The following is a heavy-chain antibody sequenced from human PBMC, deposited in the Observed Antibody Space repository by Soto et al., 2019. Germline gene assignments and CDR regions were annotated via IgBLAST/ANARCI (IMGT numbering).Heavy chain of an antibody. CDR2: ISPGGSNR. CDR1: AFTFSTSW. J-gene: IGHJ4*02. V-gene: IGHV3-74*01. CDR3: ASWGYIVPVSRTDFDH. D-gene: IGHD3-16*01. Sequence: GGSLRPSCAASAFTFSTSWMNWVRHTPGKGLMWGSRISPGGSNRGYADSVEGRFTVSRDNAKNTLYLQMHSLRAEDTALYCCASWGYIVPVSRTDFDHWGEGALVTVSS.